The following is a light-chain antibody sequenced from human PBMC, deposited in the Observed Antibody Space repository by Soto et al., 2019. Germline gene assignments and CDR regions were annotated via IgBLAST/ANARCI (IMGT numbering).Light chain of an antibody. CDR3: SSYGGSNNLL. V-gene: IGLV2-8*01. J-gene: IGLJ2*01. CDR1: SSDVGGYNY. Sequence: QSALTQPPSASGSPGQSVTISCTGTSSDVGGYNYVSWYLQHPGKAPKLMIYEVSKRPSGVPDRFSGSKSGNTASLTVSGLQAEDEADYYCSSYGGSNNLLFGGGTQLTVL. CDR2: EVS.